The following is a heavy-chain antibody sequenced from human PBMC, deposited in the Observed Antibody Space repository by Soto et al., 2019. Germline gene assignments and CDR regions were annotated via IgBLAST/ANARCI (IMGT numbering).Heavy chain of an antibody. V-gene: IGHV4-61*01. D-gene: IGHD6-6*01. CDR1: GGSVSSSSYY. CDR2: IYYSGST. J-gene: IGHJ5*02. CDR3: ARDFGDSSSSDGYWFDP. Sequence: SETLSLTCTVSGGSVSSSSYYWGWVRQPPGKGLEWIGNIYYSGSTNYNPSLKGRVTISVDKSKNQFSLKLSSVTAADTAVYYCARDFGDSSSSDGYWFDPWGQGTLVTVSS.